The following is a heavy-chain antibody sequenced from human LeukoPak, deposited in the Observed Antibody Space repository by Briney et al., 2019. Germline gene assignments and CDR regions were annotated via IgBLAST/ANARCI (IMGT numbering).Heavy chain of an antibody. CDR3: AREGYGSVIYYYGMDV. CDR1: GGSFSGYY. J-gene: IGHJ6*02. CDR2: IYTSGST. Sequence: SETLSLTCAVYGGSFSGYYWSWIRQPAGKGLEWIGRIYTSGSTNYNPSLKSRVTMSVDTSKNQFSLKLSSVTAADTAVYYCAREGYGSVIYYYGMDVWGQGTTVTVSS. D-gene: IGHD3-10*01. V-gene: IGHV4-4*07.